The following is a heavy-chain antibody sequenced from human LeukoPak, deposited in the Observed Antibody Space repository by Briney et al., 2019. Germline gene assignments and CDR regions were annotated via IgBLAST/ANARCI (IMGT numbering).Heavy chain of an antibody. CDR3: ARVWDYYDSSGYLPEYYFDY. Sequence: GGSLRLSCAASGFTFGSYSMNWVRQAPGKGLEWASYISTSSSTIYYADSVKGRFTLSRDNAKNSLYLQMNSLRAEDTAVYYCARVWDYYDSSGYLPEYYFDYWGQGTLVTVSS. J-gene: IGHJ4*02. V-gene: IGHV3-48*01. D-gene: IGHD3-22*01. CDR1: GFTFGSYS. CDR2: ISTSSSTI.